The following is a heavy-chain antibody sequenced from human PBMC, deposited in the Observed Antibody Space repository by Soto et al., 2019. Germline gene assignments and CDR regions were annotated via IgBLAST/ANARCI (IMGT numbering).Heavy chain of an antibody. Sequence: QVQLVQSGAEVKKPGASVKVSCKASGYTFTRYGFSWVRQAPGQGPEWMGWISAYNGNTNYAQKFQGRVTMTTDTSTSTAYMELKSLRSDDTAVYYCAREGRHCSGGSCYAYDWIDPWGQGTLVTVSS. CDR2: ISAYNGNT. D-gene: IGHD2-15*01. CDR1: GYTFTRYG. J-gene: IGHJ5*02. V-gene: IGHV1-18*04. CDR3: AREGRHCSGGSCYAYDWIDP.